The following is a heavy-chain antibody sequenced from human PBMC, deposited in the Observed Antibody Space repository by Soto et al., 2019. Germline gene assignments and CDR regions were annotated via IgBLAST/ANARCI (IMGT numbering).Heavy chain of an antibody. CDR1: GGSISSGGYY. Sequence: PSETLSLTCTVSGGSISSGGYYWSWIRQHPGKGLEWIGYIYYSGSTYYNPSLKSRVTISVDTPKNQFSLKLSSVPAADTAVYYCARGGRRSPGMDVWGQGTTVTVSS. CDR3: ARGGRRSPGMDV. CDR2: IYYSGST. J-gene: IGHJ6*02. V-gene: IGHV4-31*03.